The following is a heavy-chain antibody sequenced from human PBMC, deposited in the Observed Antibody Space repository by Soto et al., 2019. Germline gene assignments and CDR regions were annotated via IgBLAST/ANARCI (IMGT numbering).Heavy chain of an antibody. CDR2: IKSDGSGT. V-gene: IGHV3-74*01. Sequence: EVQLVESGGGLVQPGGSLRLSCAASGFTFSNYWMHWVRQAPGKGLVWVSRIKSDGSGTYYADSVKGRLNISRDNPKNTLYLQMNSPRVEDTAVYYCARGDVDYNDANGYLARDWGQGALITVS. J-gene: IGHJ4*02. D-gene: IGHD5-18*01. CDR3: ARGDVDYNDANGYLARD. CDR1: GFTFSNYW.